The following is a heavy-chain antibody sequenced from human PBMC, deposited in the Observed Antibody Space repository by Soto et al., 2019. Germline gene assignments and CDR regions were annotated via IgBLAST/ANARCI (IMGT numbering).Heavy chain of an antibody. Sequence: VQLVESGGGLVQPGGSLRLSCAASGFTFSSYAMHWVRQAPGKGLEWVAVISYDGSNKYYADSVKGRFTISRDNSKNTLYLQMNSLRAEDTAVYYCALIGTTENWFDPWGQGTLVTVSS. D-gene: IGHD1-7*01. CDR2: ISYDGSNK. CDR3: ALIGTTENWFDP. V-gene: IGHV3-30-3*01. CDR1: GFTFSSYA. J-gene: IGHJ5*02.